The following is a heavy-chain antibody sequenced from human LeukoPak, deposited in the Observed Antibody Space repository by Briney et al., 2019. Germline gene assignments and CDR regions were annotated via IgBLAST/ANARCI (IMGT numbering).Heavy chain of an antibody. Sequence: SETLSLTCTVSGGSISNYYWNCIRQPPGKGLEWIGYIYYSGITNYNPSLKSRVTISVDTSKNQFSLKLSSVTAADTAVYYCARGGKGPVSYYYYMDVWGKGTTVTVSS. J-gene: IGHJ6*03. V-gene: IGHV4-59*08. CDR1: GGSISNYY. D-gene: IGHD1-14*01. CDR3: ARGGKGPVSYYYYMDV. CDR2: IYYSGIT.